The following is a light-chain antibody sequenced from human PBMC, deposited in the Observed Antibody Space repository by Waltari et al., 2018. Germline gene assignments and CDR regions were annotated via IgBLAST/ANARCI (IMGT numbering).Light chain of an antibody. CDR3: QQYDSYWT. J-gene: IGKJ1*01. CDR2: KAS. Sequence: DIQITQSPSTLSASVGDRVTITCRASQSVNSWVAWYQQKPGKAPKLLIFKASNLESGVPSRFSGSGSGTEFTLTISSLQPDDFATYHCQQYDSYWTFGQGTKVEIK. CDR1: QSVNSW. V-gene: IGKV1-5*03.